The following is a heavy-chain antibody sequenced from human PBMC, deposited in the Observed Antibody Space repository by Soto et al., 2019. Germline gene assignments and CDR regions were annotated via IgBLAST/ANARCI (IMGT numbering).Heavy chain of an antibody. Sequence: EVHLVESGGGLVQSGGSLRLSCAASGFTFSNYWMSWVRQAPGKGLEWVANLKQDGSVKYYVDSLRGRFTISRDNAKNSLYRQRNSLRAEDTAVYHCARIGYSSSSFDYWGQGTLVTVSS. V-gene: IGHV3-7*01. J-gene: IGHJ4*02. CDR3: ARIGYSSSSFDY. D-gene: IGHD6-13*01. CDR1: GFTFSNYW. CDR2: LKQDGSVK.